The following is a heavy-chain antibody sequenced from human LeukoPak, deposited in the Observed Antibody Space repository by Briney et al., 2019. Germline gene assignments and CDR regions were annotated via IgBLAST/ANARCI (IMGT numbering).Heavy chain of an antibody. CDR1: GGAFNSHP. Sequence: SVKVSCKSSGGAFNSHPFSWVRQAPGQGLEWMGRIISVFGATTYAQKFQGRITISADRSMATSYMELSSLRSDDTAVYFCAREKTGKRGYFFPGHWGQGDLVNVSS. J-gene: IGHJ1*01. CDR2: IISVFGAT. V-gene: IGHV1-69*06. D-gene: IGHD1-1*01. CDR3: AREKTGKRGYFFPGH.